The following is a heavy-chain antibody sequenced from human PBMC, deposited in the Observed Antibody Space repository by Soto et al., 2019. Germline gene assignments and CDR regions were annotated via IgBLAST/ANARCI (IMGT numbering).Heavy chain of an antibody. V-gene: IGHV1-69*13. CDR3: ARGGRGYSYGYHYYYGMDV. J-gene: IGHJ6*02. CDR2: IIPIFGTA. CDR1: GGTFSSYA. D-gene: IGHD5-18*01. Sequence: GASVKVSCKASGGTFSSYAISWVRQAPGQGLEWMGGIIPIFGTANYAQKFQGRVTITADESTSTAYMELSSLRSEDTAVYYCARGGRGYSYGYHYYYGMDVWGQGTTVTVSS.